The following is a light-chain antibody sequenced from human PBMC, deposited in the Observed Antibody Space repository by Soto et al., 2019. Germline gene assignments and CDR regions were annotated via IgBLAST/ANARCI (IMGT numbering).Light chain of an antibody. CDR1: SSNIGNNY. CDR2: DND. J-gene: IGLJ3*02. Sequence: QSLLTQPPSMSAAPGQNVTISCSGGSSNIGNNYVSWYQQLPGTAPKLLIYDNDKRPSGIPDRFSGSKSGTSGTLDITGLQTGDEADYYCGTWDNSLSTVVFGGGTKVTVL. CDR3: GTWDNSLSTVV. V-gene: IGLV1-51*01.